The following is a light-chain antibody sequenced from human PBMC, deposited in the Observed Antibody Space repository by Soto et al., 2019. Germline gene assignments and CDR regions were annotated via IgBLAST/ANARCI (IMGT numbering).Light chain of an antibody. CDR3: QQYYSYPPF. V-gene: IGKV3-11*01. Sequence: EIVLTQSPATLSLSPGERATLSCRASQSVSSYLAWYQQRPGQAPRLLIYDASNRATGVPARFSGSGSGTDFTLTISSLQPDDFAAYYCQQYYSYPPFFGPGTKVDIK. J-gene: IGKJ3*01. CDR2: DAS. CDR1: QSVSSY.